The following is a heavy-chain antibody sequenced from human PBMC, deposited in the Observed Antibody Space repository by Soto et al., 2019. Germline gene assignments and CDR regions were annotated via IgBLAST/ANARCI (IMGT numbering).Heavy chain of an antibody. CDR1: GYTFTGYY. V-gene: IGHV1-2*02. Sequence: QVQLVQSGAEVKKPGASVKVSCKASGYTFTGYYMNWVRQAPGQGPEWMGWINPNSGGTTYAQKFQGRVTVTRDTSSSTAYMELSSLRSDDTAVYYCARGGSSSLDYWGQGTLVTFAS. D-gene: IGHD6-6*01. CDR2: INPNSGGT. J-gene: IGHJ4*02. CDR3: ARGGSSSLDY.